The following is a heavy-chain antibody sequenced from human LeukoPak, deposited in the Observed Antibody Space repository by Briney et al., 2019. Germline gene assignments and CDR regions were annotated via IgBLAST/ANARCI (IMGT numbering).Heavy chain of an antibody. CDR1: GFPFSSYG. J-gene: IGHJ3*02. D-gene: IGHD5-24*01. CDR3: ARDPGRRMATTPAFDI. CDR2: LRKDATYS. V-gene: IGHV3-30*02. Sequence: GGSLRLSCAASGFPFSSYGMYWVRQTPDKGLQWVAYLRKDATYSNYADSVRGRFTISRDNSKNTLYLQMNSLRAEDTAVYYCARDPGRRMATTPAFDIWGQGTMVTVSS.